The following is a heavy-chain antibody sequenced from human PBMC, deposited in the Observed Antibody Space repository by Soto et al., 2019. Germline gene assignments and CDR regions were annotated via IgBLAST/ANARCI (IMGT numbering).Heavy chain of an antibody. D-gene: IGHD3-10*01. CDR2: INAGNGNT. CDR1: GYTFTSYA. J-gene: IGHJ6*03. CDR3: ARFHIRGSYGSGSQNYYYYYYMDV. V-gene: IGHV1-3*01. Sequence: QVQLVQSGAEVKKPGASVKDSCKASGYTFTSYAMHWVRQAPGQRLEWMGWINAGNGNTKYSQKFQGRVTITRETSASTAYMELSSLRSEDTAGYYTARFHIRGSYGSGSQNYYYYYYMDVWGKGTTVTVSS.